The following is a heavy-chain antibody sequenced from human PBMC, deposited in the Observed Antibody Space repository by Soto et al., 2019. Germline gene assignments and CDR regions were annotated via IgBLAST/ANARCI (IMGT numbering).Heavy chain of an antibody. J-gene: IGHJ4*02. Sequence: PSQTLSLTCAVSGDSVSSNSDSWNWIRQPPSRGLEWLGRTYYRSKWYNEYAVSVKSRITINPDTSKNQFSLQLNSVTPEDTAVYYCARGKDGSIDYWGQGTLVTVSS. CDR1: GDSVSSNSDS. D-gene: IGHD5-12*01. CDR2: TYYRSKWYN. V-gene: IGHV6-1*01. CDR3: ARGKDGSIDY.